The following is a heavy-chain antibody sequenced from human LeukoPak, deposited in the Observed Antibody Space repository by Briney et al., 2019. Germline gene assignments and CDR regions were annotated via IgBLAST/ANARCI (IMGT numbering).Heavy chain of an antibody. Sequence: GRSLRLSCAASGFTFSSYGMHWVRQAPGKGLEWVAVISYDGSNKYYADSVKGRFTISRDNSKNTLYLQMNSLRAEDTAVYYCAKWYYYDSSGYSLDYWGQGTLVTVSS. D-gene: IGHD3-22*01. CDR2: ISYDGSNK. V-gene: IGHV3-30*18. J-gene: IGHJ4*02. CDR1: GFTFSSYG. CDR3: AKWYYYDSSGYSLDY.